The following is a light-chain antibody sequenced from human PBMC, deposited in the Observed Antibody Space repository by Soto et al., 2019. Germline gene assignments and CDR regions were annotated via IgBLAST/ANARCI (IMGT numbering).Light chain of an antibody. CDR1: QSFSSSY. CDR2: GAS. V-gene: IGKV3-20*01. J-gene: IGKJ2*01. CDR3: QQYYSFPPT. Sequence: EIVLTQSPGTLSLSPGERATLSCRASQSFSSSYLAWYQQKPGRAPRLLIYGASTRATGIPDRFDGSGSGTDFTLTISRLEPEDFATYYCQQYYSFPPTFGQGTKLEIK.